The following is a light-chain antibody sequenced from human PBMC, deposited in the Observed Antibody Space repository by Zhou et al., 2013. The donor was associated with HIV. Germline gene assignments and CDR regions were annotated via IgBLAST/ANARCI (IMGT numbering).Light chain of an antibody. J-gene: IGKJ4*01. CDR3: QQYNSYSALT. Sequence: DIQMTQSPSSLSASVGDRVTITCQASQDISNYLNWYQQKPGKAPKLLIYKASSLESGVPSRFSGSGSGTEFTLTISSLQPDDFATYYCQQYNSYSALTFGGGTKVEIK. V-gene: IGKV1-5*03. CDR1: QDISNY. CDR2: KAS.